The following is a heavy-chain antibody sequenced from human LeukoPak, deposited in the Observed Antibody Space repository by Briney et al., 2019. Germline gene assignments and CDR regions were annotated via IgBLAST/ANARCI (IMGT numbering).Heavy chain of an antibody. CDR2: IYYSGST. D-gene: IGHD2-8*01. Sequence: SETLSLTCTVSGGSISSYYWSWIRQPPGKGLEWIGYIYYSGSTNYNPSLKSRVTISVDTSKNQFSLKLSSVTAADTAVYYCARENDGVLDYWGQGTLVTVSS. CDR3: ARENDGVLDY. V-gene: IGHV4-59*01. J-gene: IGHJ4*02. CDR1: GGSISSYY.